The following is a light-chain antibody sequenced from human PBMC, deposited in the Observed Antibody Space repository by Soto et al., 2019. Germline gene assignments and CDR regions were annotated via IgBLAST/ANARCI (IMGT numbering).Light chain of an antibody. CDR1: QSISTW. Sequence: DIQMTQSPSTLSASVGDRVTITCRASQSISTWLAWYQQKPGKAPKLLIYTASRLESGVPSRFSGSGSGTEITLTISSLQPDDFATYYCQQYNSHSSYTFGQGTKVEIK. CDR2: TAS. CDR3: QQYNSHSSYT. J-gene: IGKJ2*01. V-gene: IGKV1-5*03.